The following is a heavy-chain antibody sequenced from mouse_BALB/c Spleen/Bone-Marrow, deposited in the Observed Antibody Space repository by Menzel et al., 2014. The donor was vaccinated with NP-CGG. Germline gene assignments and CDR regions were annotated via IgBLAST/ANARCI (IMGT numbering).Heavy chain of an antibody. J-gene: IGHJ2*01. D-gene: IGHD2-10*02. V-gene: IGHV1-14*01. Sequence: VQLQQSGPVRVKPGASVKMSCKAAGYTFSSYFMHWVKQKPGQGLEWIGYMNPYNDGTKYNEKFKGKATLTSDKSSSTAYMELSSLTSEDSAVYYCARLDQRYEVYWGQGTTLTVSS. CDR2: MNPYNDGT. CDR3: ARLDQRYEVY. CDR1: GYTFSSYF.